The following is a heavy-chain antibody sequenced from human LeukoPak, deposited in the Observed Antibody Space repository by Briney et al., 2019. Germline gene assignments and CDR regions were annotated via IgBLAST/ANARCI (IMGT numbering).Heavy chain of an antibody. CDR3: ARQKPSGTLFDY. J-gene: IGHJ4*02. CDR2: IYHSGST. V-gene: IGHV4-38-2*01. Sequence: SETLSLICAVSGYFLSSGYYWGWIRQPPGEGLEWIGSIYHSGSTYYNPSLKSRVTISVDTSKNRFSLKLSSVTAADTAVYYCARQKPSGTLFDYWGQGTLVTVSS. CDR1: GYFLSSGYY. D-gene: IGHD1-14*01.